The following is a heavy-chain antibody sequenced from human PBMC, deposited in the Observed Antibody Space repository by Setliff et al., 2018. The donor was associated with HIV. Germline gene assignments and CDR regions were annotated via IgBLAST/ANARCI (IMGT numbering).Heavy chain of an antibody. CDR1: GGSISIGGYY. V-gene: IGHV4-31*03. Sequence: SETLSLTCTVSGGSISIGGYYWGWIRQHPGKGREWIGYIYHNGSTYYNPSLTSRVMISVETSKNQFSLKLSSVTAADPAGYYCARGGGSRVATSSYYYMDVWGKGTTVTVSS. D-gene: IGHD2-15*01. CDR3: ARGGGSRVATSSYYYMDV. J-gene: IGHJ6*03. CDR2: IYHNGST.